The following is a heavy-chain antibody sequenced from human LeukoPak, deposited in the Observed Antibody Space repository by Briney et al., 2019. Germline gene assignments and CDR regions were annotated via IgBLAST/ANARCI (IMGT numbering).Heavy chain of an antibody. CDR2: ISSSSSYI. V-gene: IGHV3-21*01. J-gene: IGHJ4*02. CDR3: AIASSGYRTIIDY. Sequence: GGSLRLSCAASGFTFSSYSMTWVRQAPGKGLEWVSSISSSSSYIYYSDSVKGRFTISRDNAKNSLYLQMNSLRAEDTAVYYCAIASSGYRTIIDYWGQGTLVTVSS. CDR1: GFTFSSYS. D-gene: IGHD5-18*01.